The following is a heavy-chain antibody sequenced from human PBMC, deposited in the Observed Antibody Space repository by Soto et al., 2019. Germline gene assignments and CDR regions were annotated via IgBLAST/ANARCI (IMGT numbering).Heavy chain of an antibody. J-gene: IGHJ4*02. V-gene: IGHV4-39*07. D-gene: IGHD3-10*01. CDR1: GGSISSRNYY. CDR3: ARRWGEGRVDY. CDR2: IYYSGIT. Sequence: PSETLSLTCTVSGGSISSRNYYWGWIRQPPGKGLEWIGNIYYSGITNYNPSLKSRVTMAVDKSRNQFSLKLSSVTAADTAVYYCARRWGEGRVDYWGQGTLVTVSS.